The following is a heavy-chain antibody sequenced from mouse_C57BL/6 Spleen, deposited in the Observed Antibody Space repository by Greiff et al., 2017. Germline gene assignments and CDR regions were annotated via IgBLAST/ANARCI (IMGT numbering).Heavy chain of an antibody. D-gene: IGHD2-3*01. CDR3: ASPDGYYGDYAMDY. Sequence: VKLMESGPGLVQPSQSLSITCTVSGFSLTSYGVHWVRQSPGKGLEWLGVIWRGGSTDYNAAFMSRLSITKDNSKSQVFFKMNSLQADDTAIYYCASPDGYYGDYAMDYWGQGTSVTVSS. CDR1: GFSLTSYG. CDR2: IWRGGST. J-gene: IGHJ4*01. V-gene: IGHV2-5*01.